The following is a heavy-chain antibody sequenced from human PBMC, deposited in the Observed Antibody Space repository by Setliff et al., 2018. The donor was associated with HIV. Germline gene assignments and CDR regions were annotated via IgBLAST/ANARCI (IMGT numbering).Heavy chain of an antibody. V-gene: IGHV4-34*01. J-gene: IGHJ4*02. CDR1: GGSFSGYY. D-gene: IGHD3-22*01. CDR3: ARGDHYDSSGYEGLDS. Sequence: KASETLSLTCAVYGGSFSGYYWSWIRQSPGKGLEWIGEVSYSGNTNYNPSLKSRLNISVDKSKNQFSLKVSSVTAADTAVYYCARGDHYDSSGYEGLDSWGQGTLVTVSS. CDR2: VSYSGNT.